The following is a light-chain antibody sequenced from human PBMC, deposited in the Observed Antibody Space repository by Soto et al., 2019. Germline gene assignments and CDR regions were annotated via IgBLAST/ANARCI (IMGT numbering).Light chain of an antibody. CDR1: QTFGGNS. CDR2: GVS. Sequence: EIKLTQSPGTLSLSPGERATLSCRTSQTFGGNSLAWYQQKPGQPPRLIIYGVSRRATGIPDRFSGSGSGTDFTLTINGLEPDDFAVYYCQQYGGAPLTFGGGTKVEI. CDR3: QQYGGAPLT. J-gene: IGKJ4*01. V-gene: IGKV3-20*01.